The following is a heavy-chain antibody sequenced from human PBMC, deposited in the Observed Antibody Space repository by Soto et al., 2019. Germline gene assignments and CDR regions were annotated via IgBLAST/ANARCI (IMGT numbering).Heavy chain of an antibody. CDR1: GGTFSSSA. J-gene: IGHJ6*02. CDR3: ARDNDRLQLGGNYYYILDV. D-gene: IGHD4-4*01. Sequence: QVQLVQXGAEMKEPGSSVKVSCKTSGGTFSSSAISWLRQAPGQGLEWMGGIIPLFRTPDYAQKFQGRVTIAADESTSTAYMELSSLRSEDTAVYYCARDNDRLQLGGNYYYILDVWGQGTTITVSS. V-gene: IGHV1-69*12. CDR2: IIPLFRTP.